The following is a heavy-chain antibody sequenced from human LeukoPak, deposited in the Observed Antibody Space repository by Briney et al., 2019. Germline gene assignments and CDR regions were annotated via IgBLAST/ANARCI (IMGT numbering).Heavy chain of an antibody. CDR3: ARQPSATPALDS. Sequence: PSETLSLTCVVSGGSINGYYWSWIRQSPGKGLEWIAYIHSNGNTNYNPSFNSRVTLLVDTSVNQLSLRLTSVAAADTAIYYCARQPSATPALDSWGQGTMVIVSS. CDR1: GGSINGYY. J-gene: IGHJ3*02. V-gene: IGHV4-59*08. D-gene: IGHD6-19*01. CDR2: IHSNGNT.